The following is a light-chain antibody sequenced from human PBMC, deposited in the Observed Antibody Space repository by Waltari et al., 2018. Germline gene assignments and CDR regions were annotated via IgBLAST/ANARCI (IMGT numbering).Light chain of an antibody. CDR2: GAS. CDR3: QQTSSSPLT. J-gene: IGKJ3*01. CDR1: QSISSY. Sequence: DIQMTQSPSSLSASVGDRVTITCRASQSISSYLNWYQQKPGKAPKLLIYGASSLRGGAPSRFSGSRSGTDFTLTISSPQPEDFASYYCQQTSSSPLTFGPGTKLDIK. V-gene: IGKV1-39*01.